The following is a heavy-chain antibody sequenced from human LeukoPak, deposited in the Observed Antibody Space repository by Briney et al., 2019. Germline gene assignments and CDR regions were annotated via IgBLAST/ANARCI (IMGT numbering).Heavy chain of an antibody. V-gene: IGHV1-69*13. CDR3: ARDGGYCSSTSCYAWFDP. CDR1: GGTFSSYA. CDR2: IIPIFGTA. J-gene: IGHJ5*02. Sequence: GASVMVSCKASGGTFSSYAISWVRQAPGQGLEWMGGIIPIFGTANYAQKFQGRVTITADESTSTAYMELSSLRSEDTAVYYCARDGGYCSSTSCYAWFDPWGQGTLVTVSS. D-gene: IGHD2-2*01.